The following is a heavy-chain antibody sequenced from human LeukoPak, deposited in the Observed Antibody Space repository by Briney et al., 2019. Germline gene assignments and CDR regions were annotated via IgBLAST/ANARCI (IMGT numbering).Heavy chain of an antibody. Sequence: SETLSLTCTVSGGSMSSYYWSWTRQPPGKGLEWIGYIYYSGSTNYNPSLKSRVTISVDTSKNQFSLKLSSVTAADTAVYYCAGEVEDWYFDLWGRGTLVTVSS. CDR1: GGSMSSYY. CDR2: IYYSGST. J-gene: IGHJ2*01. CDR3: AGEVEDWYFDL. V-gene: IGHV4-59*01.